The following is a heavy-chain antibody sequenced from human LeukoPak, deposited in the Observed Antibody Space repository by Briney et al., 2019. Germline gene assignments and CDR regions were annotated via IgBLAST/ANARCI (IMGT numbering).Heavy chain of an antibody. CDR2: VKGDGSVK. CDR3: ATGRAAHVFDY. Sequence: PGRSLRLSCAASGFTFSTHWMIWVRQAPGKGLEWVANVKGDGSVKYYVDSVKGRFTISRDNAKNSLYLQMNSLRAEDTAVYYCATGRAAHVFDYWGQGTLVTVSS. V-gene: IGHV3-7*01. D-gene: IGHD6-6*01. J-gene: IGHJ4*02. CDR1: GFTFSTHW.